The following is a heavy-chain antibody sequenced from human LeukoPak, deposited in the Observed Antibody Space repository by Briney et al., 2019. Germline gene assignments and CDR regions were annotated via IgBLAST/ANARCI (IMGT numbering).Heavy chain of an antibody. V-gene: IGHV3-11*01. Sequence: GGSLRLSCAASGFTVSSNYMSWVRQAPGKGLEWVSYISSSGSTIYYADSVKGRFTISRDNAKNSLYLQMNSLRAEDTAVYYCASDRSGYFAFDIWGQGTMVTVSS. CDR1: GFTVSSNY. CDR2: ISSSGSTI. CDR3: ASDRSGYFAFDI. J-gene: IGHJ3*02. D-gene: IGHD3-22*01.